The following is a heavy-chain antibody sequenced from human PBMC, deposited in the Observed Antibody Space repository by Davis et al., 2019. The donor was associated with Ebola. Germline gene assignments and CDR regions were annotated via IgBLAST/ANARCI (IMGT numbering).Heavy chain of an antibody. CDR1: GFTFSNYW. Sequence: PGGSLRLSCAASGFTFSNYWMHWVRQAPGKGLVWVSRINPDGIITTYADSVRGRFTISRDNAKNTLYLQMNSLGAEDTAVYYCSGAPNIGATGHFDLWGRGTLATVSS. CDR2: INPDGIIT. CDR3: SGAPNIGATGHFDL. J-gene: IGHJ2*01. D-gene: IGHD6-25*01. V-gene: IGHV3-74*01.